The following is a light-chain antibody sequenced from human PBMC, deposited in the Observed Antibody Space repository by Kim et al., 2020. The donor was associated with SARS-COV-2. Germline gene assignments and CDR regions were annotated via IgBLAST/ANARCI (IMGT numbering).Light chain of an antibody. CDR3: KQYNNWPLT. CDR1: QSVSSN. Sequence: VSPGERATLSCRASQSVSSNLAWYQPKPGQAPRLLIYGASTRATGIPARFSGSGSGTEFTLTISSLQSEDFAVYYCKQYNNWPLTFGGGTKVDIK. V-gene: IGKV3-15*01. J-gene: IGKJ4*01. CDR2: GAS.